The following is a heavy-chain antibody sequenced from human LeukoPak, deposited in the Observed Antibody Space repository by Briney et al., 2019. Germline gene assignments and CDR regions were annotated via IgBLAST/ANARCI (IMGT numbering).Heavy chain of an antibody. D-gene: IGHD1-26*01. V-gene: IGHV3-48*01. J-gene: IGHJ4*02. CDR3: AILATRGPKDC. CDR1: GFTFSSSS. CDR2: ISSSGTNI. Sequence: GGSLRLSCAASGFTFSSSSMTWVRQAPGQGLEWVAYISSSGTNICYADSVRGRFTISRDNAKNSLYLQTNTLRVEDTAVYYCAILATRGPKDCWGQGTLVTVSS.